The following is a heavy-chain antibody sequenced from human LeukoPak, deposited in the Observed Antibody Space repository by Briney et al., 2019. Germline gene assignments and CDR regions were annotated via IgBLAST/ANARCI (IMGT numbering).Heavy chain of an antibody. J-gene: IGHJ4*02. CDR3: ARGPSGGRYYVGDY. Sequence: QPGGSLRLSCAASGFTLSTYWMHWVRQAPGKGLVWVSRINSDGSSTSYADSVKGRFTISRDNAKNTLYLQMNSLRAEDTAVYYCARGPSGGRYYVGDYWGQGTLVTVSS. V-gene: IGHV3-74*01. CDR1: GFTLSTYW. CDR2: INSDGSST. D-gene: IGHD1-26*01.